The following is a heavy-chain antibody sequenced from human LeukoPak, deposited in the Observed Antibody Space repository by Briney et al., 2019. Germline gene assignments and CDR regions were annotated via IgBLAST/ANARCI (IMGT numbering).Heavy chain of an antibody. J-gene: IGHJ4*02. V-gene: IGHV3-74*01. CDR1: GFTFSNNW. CDR2: INSDGSST. CDR3: TKAGGSAWYEY. D-gene: IGHD6-13*01. Sequence: GSLRLSCAASGFTFSNNWMHWVRQGPGKGLVWVSRINSDGSSTNYADSVKGRFTISRDNAKNTLYLQMNSLRAEDTAVYYCTKAGGSAWYEYWGRGSLVTVSS.